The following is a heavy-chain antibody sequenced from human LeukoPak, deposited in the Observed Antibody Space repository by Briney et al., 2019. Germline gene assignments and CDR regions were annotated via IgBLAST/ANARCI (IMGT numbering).Heavy chain of an antibody. Sequence: GGSLRLSCAASGFTFSSYEMNWVRQAPGKGLEWVSYISSSGSTIYYADSVKGRFTISRDNAKNSLYLQMNSLRAEDTAVYYCARGHQTPGETYCGCDCSHLYWGQGTLVTVSS. CDR2: ISSSGSTI. V-gene: IGHV3-48*03. CDR3: ARGHQTPGETYCGCDCSHLY. D-gene: IGHD2-21*02. CDR1: GFTFSSYE. J-gene: IGHJ4*02.